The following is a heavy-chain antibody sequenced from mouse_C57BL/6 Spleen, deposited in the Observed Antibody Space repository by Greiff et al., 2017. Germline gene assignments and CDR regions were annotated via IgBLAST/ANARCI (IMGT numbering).Heavy chain of an antibody. D-gene: IGHD2-4*01. Sequence: QVQLQQSGPGLVQPSQSLSITCTVSGFSLTSYGVHWVRQSPGKGLEWLGVIWSGGSTDYNAAFIYRLSISKDNSNSQVFFKRNRLQADDPAIYYCARGYDYERDWYFDVWGTGTTVTVSS. J-gene: IGHJ1*03. CDR2: IWSGGST. CDR1: GFSLTSYG. CDR3: ARGYDYERDWYFDV. V-gene: IGHV2-2*01.